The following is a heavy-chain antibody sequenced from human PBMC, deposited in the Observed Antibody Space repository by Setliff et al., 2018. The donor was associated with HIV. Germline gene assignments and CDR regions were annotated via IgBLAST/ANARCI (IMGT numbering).Heavy chain of an antibody. V-gene: IGHV1-2*02. J-gene: IGHJ5*02. D-gene: IGHD3-10*01. CDR1: GYTFTAYF. Sequence: ASVKVSCKTAGYTFTAYFLQWVRQAPGQGLEWIGWISPNTGDTGIALKFQGRVTMTRDTSTSTNYLELDRLTYDDTAIYYCARGGYYTSGTWFDPWGQGTLVTVSS. CDR3: ARGGYYTSGTWFDP. CDR2: ISPNTGDT.